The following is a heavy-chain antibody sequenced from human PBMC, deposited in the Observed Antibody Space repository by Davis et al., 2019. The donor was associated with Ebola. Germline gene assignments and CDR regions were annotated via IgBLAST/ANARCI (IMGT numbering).Heavy chain of an antibody. CDR3: TAHYDFWSGYHYYYYYGMDV. CDR2: IRSKANSYAT. Sequence: GESLKISCAASGFTFSGSAMHWVRQASGKGLEWVGRIRSKANSYATAYAASVKGRFTISRDDSKNTLYLQMNSLKTEDTAVYYCTAHYDFWSGYHYYYYYGMDVWGQGTTVTVSS. J-gene: IGHJ6*02. CDR1: GFTFSGSA. V-gene: IGHV3-73*01. D-gene: IGHD3-3*01.